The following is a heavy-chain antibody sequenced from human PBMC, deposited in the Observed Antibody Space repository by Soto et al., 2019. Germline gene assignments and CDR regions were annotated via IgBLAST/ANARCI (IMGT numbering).Heavy chain of an antibody. V-gene: IGHV1-69*02. Sequence: QVQLVQSGAEVKKPGSSVKVSCKASGDTFSSYTINWVRQAPGLGLEWMGRLIPMLSMSKSALKFQGRVIMTADKSTSTAYIELSRLTSEDTATYYCARSYGSGSQAFDDWRQGVLVTVSS. CDR2: LIPMLSMS. J-gene: IGHJ4*02. CDR1: GDTFSSYT. CDR3: ARSYGSGSQAFDD. D-gene: IGHD3-10*01.